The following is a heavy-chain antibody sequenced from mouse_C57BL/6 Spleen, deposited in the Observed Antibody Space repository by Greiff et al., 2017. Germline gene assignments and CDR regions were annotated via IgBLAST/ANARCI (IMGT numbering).Heavy chain of an antibody. Sequence: QVQLQQSGAELVRPGTSVKVSCKASGYAFTNYLIEWVKQRPGQGLEWIGVINPGSGGTNYNEKFKGKATLTADKSSSTAYMQLSSLTSEDSAVYFCAKLSNYVFAYWGQRTLVTVSA. CDR1: GYAFTNYL. D-gene: IGHD2-5*01. CDR2: INPGSGGT. J-gene: IGHJ3*01. V-gene: IGHV1-54*01. CDR3: AKLSNYVFAY.